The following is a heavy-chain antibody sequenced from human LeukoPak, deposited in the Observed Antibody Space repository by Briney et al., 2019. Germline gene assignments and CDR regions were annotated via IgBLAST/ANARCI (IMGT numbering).Heavy chain of an antibody. V-gene: IGHV5-51*01. D-gene: IGHD5-12*01. CDR1: GYSFTSYW. Sequence: GESLKISCKGSGYSFTSYWIGWVRQTPGKGLEWMGIIYPGDSDTGYSPSLQGHVTISADKSISAAYLQWSSLKASDTAVYYCTRSRSGYDSVYWGQGTLVTVSS. CDR2: IYPGDSDT. CDR3: TRSRSGYDSVY. J-gene: IGHJ4*02.